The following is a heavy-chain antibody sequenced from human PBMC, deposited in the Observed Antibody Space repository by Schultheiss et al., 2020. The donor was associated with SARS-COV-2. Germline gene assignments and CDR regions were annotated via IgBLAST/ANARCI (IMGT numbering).Heavy chain of an antibody. J-gene: IGHJ4*02. CDR1: GFTFSSYA. D-gene: IGHD3-10*01. V-gene: IGHV3-64D*06. Sequence: GESLKISCSASGFTFSSYAMHWVRQAPGKGLEYVSAISSNGGSTYYADSVKGRFTISRDNSKNTLYLQMSSLRAEDTAVYYCVAGITMVRGVINFDYWGQGTLVTVSS. CDR2: ISSNGGST. CDR3: VAGITMVRGVINFDY.